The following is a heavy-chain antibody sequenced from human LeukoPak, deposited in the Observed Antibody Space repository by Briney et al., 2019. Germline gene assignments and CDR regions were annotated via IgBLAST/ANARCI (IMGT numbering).Heavy chain of an antibody. D-gene: IGHD5-18*01. CDR1: GGSFSGYY. Sequence: SETLSLTCAVYGGSFSGYYWSWIRQPPGKGLEWIGEINHSGSTNYNPSLKSRVTISVDTSKNQFSLKLSSVTAADTAEYYCARFSYSYGLYYYYYMDVWGKGTTVTVSS. V-gene: IGHV4-34*01. CDR3: ARFSYSYGLYYYYYMDV. CDR2: INHSGST. J-gene: IGHJ6*03.